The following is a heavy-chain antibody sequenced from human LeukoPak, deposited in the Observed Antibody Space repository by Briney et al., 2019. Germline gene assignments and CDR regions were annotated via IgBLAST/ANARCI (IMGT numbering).Heavy chain of an antibody. CDR1: GFTFSSYA. CDR2: ISSNGGTT. V-gene: IGHV3-64*01. CDR3: ARDRYYGSGTFDP. J-gene: IGHJ5*02. Sequence: PGGSLRLSCAASGFTFSSYAMHWVRQAPGKGLEYVSVISSNGGTTYYANSVKGRFTISRDNSKNTLYLQMGSLRAEDMAVYYCARDRYYGSGTFDPWGQGTLVTVSS. D-gene: IGHD3-10*01.